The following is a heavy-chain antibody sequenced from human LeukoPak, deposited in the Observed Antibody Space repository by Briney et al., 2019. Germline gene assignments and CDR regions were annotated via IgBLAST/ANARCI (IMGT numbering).Heavy chain of an antibody. V-gene: IGHV3-23*01. Sequence: ETLSLTCTVSGGSISSYYWSWIRQPPGKGLEWVSAISGSGGSTYYADSVKGRFTISRDNSKNTLYLQMNSLRAEDTAVYYCAKDYLGFDAFDIWGQGTMVTVSS. CDR2: ISGSGGST. CDR1: GGSISSYY. CDR3: AKDYLGFDAFDI. J-gene: IGHJ3*02. D-gene: IGHD3-16*02.